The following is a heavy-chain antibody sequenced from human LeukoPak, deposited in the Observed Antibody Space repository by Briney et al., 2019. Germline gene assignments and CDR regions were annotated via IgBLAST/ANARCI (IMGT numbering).Heavy chain of an antibody. CDR1: GGSFSGYY. Sequence: PSETLSLTCAVYGGSFSGYYWSWIRQPPGKGLEWIGEINHSGSTNYNPSLKSRVTISVDTSKNQFSLKLSSVTAADTAVYYCARGSGQWQLAPPIDYWGQGTLVTVSS. CDR3: ARGSGQWQLAPPIDY. D-gene: IGHD6-19*01. J-gene: IGHJ4*02. CDR2: INHSGST. V-gene: IGHV4-34*01.